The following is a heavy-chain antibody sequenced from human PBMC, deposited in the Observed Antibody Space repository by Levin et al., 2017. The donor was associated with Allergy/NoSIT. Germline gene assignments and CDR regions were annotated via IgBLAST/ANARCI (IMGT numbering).Heavy chain of an antibody. D-gene: IGHD4-23*01. CDR2: IYYSGST. V-gene: IGHV4-39*07. CDR1: GGSISSSSYY. CDR3: ARDASDYGGYY. J-gene: IGHJ4*02. Sequence: PSETLSLTCTVSGGSISSSSYYWGWIRQPPGKGLEWIGSIYYSGSTYYNPSLKSRVTISVDTSKNQFSLKLSSVTAADTAVYYCARDASDYGGYYWGQGTLVTVSS.